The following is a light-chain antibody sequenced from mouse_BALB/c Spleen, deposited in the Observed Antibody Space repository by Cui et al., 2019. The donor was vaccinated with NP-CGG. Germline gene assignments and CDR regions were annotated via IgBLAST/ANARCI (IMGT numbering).Light chain of an antibody. CDR2: GTN. V-gene: IGLV1*01. Sequence: QAVLTQESALTTSPGETVTLTCRSSTGAVTTSNYANWVQEKSDHLFTGLIGGTNNRAPGVPARFSGSLIGGKAALTITGAQTEDEAIYFCALWYSNHWVFGGGTKLTVL. CDR3: ALWYSNHWV. J-gene: IGLJ1*01. CDR1: TGAVTTSNY.